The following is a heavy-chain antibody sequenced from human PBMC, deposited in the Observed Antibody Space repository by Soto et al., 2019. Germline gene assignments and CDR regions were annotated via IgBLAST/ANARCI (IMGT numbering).Heavy chain of an antibody. CDR3: VKESVTESFDI. V-gene: IGHV3-64D*06. CDR1: GFTFSSYD. Sequence: GGSLRLSCSASGFTFSSYDMHWVRQAPGKGLEYVSAISSNGGSTYYADSVKGRFTISRDNSKNTLYLQMSSLRAEDTAVYYCVKESVTESFDIWGQGTMVTVSS. J-gene: IGHJ3*02. D-gene: IGHD2-21*02. CDR2: ISSNGGST.